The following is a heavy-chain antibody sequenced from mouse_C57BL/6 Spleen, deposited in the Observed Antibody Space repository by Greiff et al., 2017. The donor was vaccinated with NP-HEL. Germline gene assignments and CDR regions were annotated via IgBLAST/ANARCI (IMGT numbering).Heavy chain of an antibody. CDR1: GYSFTGYY. CDR2: INPSTGGT. D-gene: IGHD2-4*01. Sequence: VQLQQSGPELVKPGASVKISCKASGYSFTGYYMNWVKQSPEKSLEWIGEINPSTGGTTYNQKFKAKATLTVDKSSSTAYMQLKSLTSEDSAVYYCARRYYDDYAMDYWGQGTSVTVSS. V-gene: IGHV1-42*01. CDR3: ARRYYDDYAMDY. J-gene: IGHJ4*01.